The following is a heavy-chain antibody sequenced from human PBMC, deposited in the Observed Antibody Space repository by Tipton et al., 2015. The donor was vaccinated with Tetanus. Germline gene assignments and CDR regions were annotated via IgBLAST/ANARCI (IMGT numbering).Heavy chain of an antibody. CDR2: IHPSGST. CDR1: GGTFSGYY. V-gene: IGHV4-34*01. J-gene: IGHJ4*02. D-gene: IGHD5-12*01. Sequence: TLSLTCTIYGGTFSGYYCSWIRQPPGRGLEWIGEIHPSGSTNYNPSLTSRVTLSQDTSKSEFSLKLSYVTAADTAVYYCSRGVDRPTAGIDWGQGTLVTVSS. CDR3: SRGVDRPTAGID.